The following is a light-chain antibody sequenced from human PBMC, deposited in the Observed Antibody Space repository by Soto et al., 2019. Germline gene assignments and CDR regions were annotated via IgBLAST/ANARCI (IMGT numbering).Light chain of an antibody. V-gene: IGKV3-11*01. J-gene: IGKJ5*01. CDR2: DAS. Sequence: EIVLTQSPATLSLSPGERATLSCRASQSVSRYLAWYQQKPGQAPRLLIYDASSRATGIPDRFSGSGSGTDFTLTISRLEPEDFAVYYCQQYNNWPPITFGQGTRLENK. CDR1: QSVSRY. CDR3: QQYNNWPPIT.